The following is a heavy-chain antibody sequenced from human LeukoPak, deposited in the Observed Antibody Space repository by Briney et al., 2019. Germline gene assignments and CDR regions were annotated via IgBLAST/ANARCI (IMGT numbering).Heavy chain of an antibody. Sequence: GRSLRLSCAASGFTFSNYGMHWVRQAPGKGLEWVAVIWYDGSNKYYADSVKGRFTISRDNSKSTLDLQMNSLRVEDTAVYYCAREWTPYYFDCWGQGALVTVSS. J-gene: IGHJ4*02. CDR2: IWYDGSNK. D-gene: IGHD5-12*01. CDR1: GFTFSNYG. V-gene: IGHV3-33*01. CDR3: AREWTPYYFDC.